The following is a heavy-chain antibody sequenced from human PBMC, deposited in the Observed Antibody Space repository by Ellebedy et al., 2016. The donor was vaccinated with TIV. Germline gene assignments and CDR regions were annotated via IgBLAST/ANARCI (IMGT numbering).Heavy chain of an antibody. CDR2: ITGSGDRT. V-gene: IGHV3-23*01. D-gene: IGHD1-26*01. Sequence: PGGSLRLSCAASGFTFDNFAMRWFRQAPGKGLEWVSAITGSGDRTFYADSVEGRFIISRDNSKKTLYLQMNSLRAEDTAVYYCAKDKVLGDSKWEIDVWGQGTTVTVSS. J-gene: IGHJ6*02. CDR3: AKDKVLGDSKWEIDV. CDR1: GFTFDNFA.